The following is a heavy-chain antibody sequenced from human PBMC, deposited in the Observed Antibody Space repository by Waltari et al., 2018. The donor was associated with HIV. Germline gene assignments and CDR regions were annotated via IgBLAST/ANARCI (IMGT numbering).Heavy chain of an antibody. V-gene: IGHV3-53*02. CDR3: ARDTPPCGEGGGY. J-gene: IGHJ4*02. Sequence: EVQLVETGGGLIQPGGSLRLSCAASGFTVSSNYMSWVRQAPGKGVEGVLVIFSGGSTYNADSVKDRFTNPEDNSKNALYLKMNSLRAEDTAVYYCARDTPPCGEGGGYWGQGTLVTVSS. D-gene: IGHD3-10*01. CDR2: IFSGGST. CDR1: GFTVSSNY.